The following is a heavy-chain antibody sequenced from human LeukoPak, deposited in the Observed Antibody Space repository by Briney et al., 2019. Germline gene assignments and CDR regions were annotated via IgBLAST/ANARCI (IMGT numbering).Heavy chain of an antibody. CDR2: IKRDESEK. D-gene: IGHD6-13*01. Sequence: GGSLRLSCAASGFTFSNFWMSWVRQAPGKGLEWVANIKRDESEKYYADSVKGRFTISRDDSKNTLYLQMNSLRAEDTAVYYCAKDLSAAFDYWGQGTLVTVSS. V-gene: IGHV3-7*03. CDR1: GFTFSNFW. J-gene: IGHJ4*02. CDR3: AKDLSAAFDY.